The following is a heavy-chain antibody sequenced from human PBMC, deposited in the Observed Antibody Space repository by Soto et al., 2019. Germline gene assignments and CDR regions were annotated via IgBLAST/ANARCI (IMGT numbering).Heavy chain of an antibody. J-gene: IGHJ6*02. CDR1: GFTFDSYP. CDR2: VSYDGTKE. Sequence: QVQLVEAGGGVGQPGRSLRLSCAVSGFTFDSYPMHWVRQAPGKGLEWVAVVSYDGTKEYYGDSVKGRFTISRDNSKSPVSLQMNSLRADDTAVYYCESGEYSSSWSPYYYDYGMDVWGQGTTVTVSS. CDR3: ESGEYSSSWSPYYYDYGMDV. D-gene: IGHD6-13*01. V-gene: IGHV3-30*14.